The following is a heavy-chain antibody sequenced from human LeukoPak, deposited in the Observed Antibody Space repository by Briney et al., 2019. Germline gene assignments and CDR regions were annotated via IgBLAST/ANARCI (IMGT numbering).Heavy chain of an antibody. V-gene: IGHV1-69*05. CDR3: ARATVSGWSFDY. CDR2: IIPIFGTA. D-gene: IGHD6-19*01. Sequence: GASVKVSCKASGGTFSSYAIGWVRQAPGQGLEWMGRIIPIFGTANYAQKLQGRVTITTEESTSTAYMELSSLRSEDTAVYYCARATVSGWSFDYWGQGTLVTVSS. J-gene: IGHJ4*02. CDR1: GGTFSSYA.